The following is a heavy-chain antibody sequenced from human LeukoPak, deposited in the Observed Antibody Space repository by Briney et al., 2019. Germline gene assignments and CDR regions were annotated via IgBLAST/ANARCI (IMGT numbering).Heavy chain of an antibody. CDR3: AKDLPVYSVVVAAVDY. CDR2: ISYDGSNK. D-gene: IGHD2-15*01. J-gene: IGHJ4*02. V-gene: IGHV3-30*18. CDR1: GFTFSSYG. Sequence: GGSLRLSCAASGFTFSSYGMHWVRQAPGKGLEWVAVISYDGSNKYYADSVKGRFTISRDSSKNTLYLQMNSLRAEDTAVYYCAKDLPVYSVVVAAVDYWGQGTLVTVSS.